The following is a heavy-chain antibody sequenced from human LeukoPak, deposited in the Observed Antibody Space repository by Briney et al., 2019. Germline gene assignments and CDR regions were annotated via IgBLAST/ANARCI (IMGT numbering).Heavy chain of an antibody. J-gene: IGHJ4*02. Sequence: GGSLRLSCAASGFTFSSYGMHWVRQAPGKGLGWVAVIWYDGSNKYYADSVKGRFTISRDNSKNTLYLQMNSLRAEDTAVYYCAKDLYDSSGPFDYWGQGTLVTVSS. V-gene: IGHV3-33*06. D-gene: IGHD3-22*01. CDR2: IWYDGSNK. CDR3: AKDLYDSSGPFDY. CDR1: GFTFSSYG.